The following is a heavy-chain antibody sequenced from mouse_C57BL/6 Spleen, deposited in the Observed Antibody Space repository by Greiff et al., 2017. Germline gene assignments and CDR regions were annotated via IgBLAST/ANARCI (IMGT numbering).Heavy chain of an antibody. CDR1: GYTFTSYW. J-gene: IGHJ2*01. CDR3: ARQDDGYYGFDY. CDR2: IHPNSGST. V-gene: IGHV1-64*01. Sequence: VQLQQSGAELVKPGASVKLSCKASGYTFTSYWMHWVKQRPGQGLEWIGMIHPNSGSTNYNEKFKSKATLTVDKSSSTAYMQLSSLTSEDSAVYYCARQDDGYYGFDYWGQGTTLTVSS. D-gene: IGHD2-3*01.